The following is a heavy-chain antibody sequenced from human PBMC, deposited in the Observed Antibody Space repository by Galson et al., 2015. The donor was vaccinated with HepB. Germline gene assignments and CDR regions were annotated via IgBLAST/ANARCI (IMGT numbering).Heavy chain of an antibody. Sequence: SLRLSCAASGFSYSTSNMVWVRQAAGKGLEWLSYIDSTSRAIYYSDSVKGRFTVSRDNGQNSLSLQMNSLRADDTAVYYCARDVPILGGAFDIWGQGTIVSVST. J-gene: IGHJ3*02. CDR1: GFSYSTSN. V-gene: IGHV3-48*01. CDR3: ARDVPILGGAFDI. D-gene: IGHD2-21*01. CDR2: IDSTSRAI.